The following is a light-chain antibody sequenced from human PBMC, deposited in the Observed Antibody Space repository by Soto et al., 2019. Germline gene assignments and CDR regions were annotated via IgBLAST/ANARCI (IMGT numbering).Light chain of an antibody. Sequence: EIVMTQSPATLSVSPGERATLSCRATQSGSSKLAWFQQKPGQAPRLLIYGASTRATDIPARFSGSGSGTEFSLTISSLQSEDFAVYYCQHYNNWPHTFGQGTKLEIK. CDR2: GAS. V-gene: IGKV3-15*01. CDR3: QHYNNWPHT. CDR1: QSGSSK. J-gene: IGKJ2*01.